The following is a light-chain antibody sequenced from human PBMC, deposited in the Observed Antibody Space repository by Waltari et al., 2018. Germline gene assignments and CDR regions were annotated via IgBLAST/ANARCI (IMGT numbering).Light chain of an antibody. Sequence: EVVLTQSPATLSLSPGERATLTCRASQSVRSHLAWYQQKPGQAPRLLIYDASTRAAGIPARVSGSGSGTDFTLTISSLQSEDFAVYFCQQYNTWPTFGGGTKVEIK. CDR2: DAS. J-gene: IGKJ4*01. V-gene: IGKV3-15*01. CDR3: QQYNTWPT. CDR1: QSVRSH.